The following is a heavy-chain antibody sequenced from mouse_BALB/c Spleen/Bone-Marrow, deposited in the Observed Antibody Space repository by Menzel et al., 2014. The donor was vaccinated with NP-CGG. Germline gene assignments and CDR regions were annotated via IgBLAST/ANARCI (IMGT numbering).Heavy chain of an antibody. CDR3: TKGTPVGADFDS. Sequence: EVQLQQSGPDLLKPSQSPSLTCTVTGYSISSGNAWPGIPAFPGYSLHWLGHIHLSGYTDYNPSLKRRISLTRVSPKIQFYLHPNSATTDNTDTNNCTKGTPVGADFDSRGQGTTLAASS. V-gene: IGHV3-1*02. J-gene: IGHJ2*01. CDR2: IHLSGYT. CDR1: GYSISSGNA. D-gene: IGHD1-1*01.